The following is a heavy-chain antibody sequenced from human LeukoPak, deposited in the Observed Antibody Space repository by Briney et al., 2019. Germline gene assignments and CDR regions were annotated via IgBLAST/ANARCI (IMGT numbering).Heavy chain of an antibody. CDR3: ARGRNTYYYGSGSYHLNY. CDR1: GYSISSGYY. J-gene: IGHJ4*02. V-gene: IGHV4-38-2*02. CDR2: INHSGST. Sequence: SETLSLTCTVSGYSISSGYYWGWIRQPPGKGLEWIGEINHSGSTNYNPSLKSRVTISVDTSKNQFSLKLSSVTAADTAVYYCARGRNTYYYGSGSYHLNYWGQGTLVTVSS. D-gene: IGHD3-10*01.